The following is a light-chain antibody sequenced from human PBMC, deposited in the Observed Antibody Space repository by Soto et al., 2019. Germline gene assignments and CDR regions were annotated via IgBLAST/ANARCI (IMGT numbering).Light chain of an antibody. V-gene: IGKV3-15*01. CDR1: QSVGSN. Sequence: EIVVTQSPTTLSVSPRERATLSCRTSQSVGSNLAWYQQKPGQAPRLLIYGASTRAAGIPVRFSGSGSGTEFTLTISSLQSEDFAVYYCQQYNKWPPWTFGQGTKVEIE. J-gene: IGKJ1*01. CDR3: QQYNKWPPWT. CDR2: GAS.